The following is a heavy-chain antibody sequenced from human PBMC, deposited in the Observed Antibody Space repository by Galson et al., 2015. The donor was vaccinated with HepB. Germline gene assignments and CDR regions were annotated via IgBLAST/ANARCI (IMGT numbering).Heavy chain of an antibody. D-gene: IGHD3-10*01. CDR1: GYTFTSYY. CDR3: ARGVTMVRGVIITSGAFDI. CDR2: INPSGGST. Sequence: VKVSCKASGYTFTSYYMHWVRQAPGQGLEWMGIINPSGGSTSYAQKLQGRVTMTRDTSTSTVYMELSSLRSEDTAVYYCARGVTMVRGVIITSGAFDIWGQGTMVTVSS. V-gene: IGHV1-46*04. J-gene: IGHJ3*02.